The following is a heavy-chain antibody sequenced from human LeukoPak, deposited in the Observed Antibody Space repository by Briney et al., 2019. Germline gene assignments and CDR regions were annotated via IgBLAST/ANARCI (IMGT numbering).Heavy chain of an antibody. CDR2: MNPNSGNT. D-gene: IGHD5-18*01. CDR3: ARADEGGYSYGYYYYYMDV. J-gene: IGHJ6*03. Sequence: ASVKVSCKASGYTFTSYDINWVRQATGQGLEWMGWMNPNSGNTGYAQKFQGRVTMTRNTSISTAYMELSSLRSEDTAVYYCARADEGGYSYGYYYYYMDVWGKGTTVTVSS. V-gene: IGHV1-8*01. CDR1: GYTFTSYD.